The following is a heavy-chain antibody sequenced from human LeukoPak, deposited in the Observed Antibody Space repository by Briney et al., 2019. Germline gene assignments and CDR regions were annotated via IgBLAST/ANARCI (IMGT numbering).Heavy chain of an antibody. CDR1: GFTFSSYA. J-gene: IGHJ4*02. V-gene: IGHV3-23*01. CDR3: ARGGDVVVVAATDFDY. D-gene: IGHD2-15*01. Sequence: GGSLRLSCAASGFTFSSYAMSWVRQAPGKGLEWVSAISGSGSTIYYADSVKGRFTISRDNAKNSLYLQMNSLRAEDTAVYYCARGGDVVVVAATDFDYWGQGTLVTVSS. CDR2: ISGSGSTI.